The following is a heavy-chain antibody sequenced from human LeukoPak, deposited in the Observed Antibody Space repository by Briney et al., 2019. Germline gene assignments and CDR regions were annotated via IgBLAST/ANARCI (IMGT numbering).Heavy chain of an antibody. CDR1: GYSFTNYW. CDR3: ARRSSTSWGFDP. V-gene: IGHV5-51*01. D-gene: IGHD2-2*01. Sequence: GESLKISCKGSGYSFTNYWIGCVRQMPGRGLELMGIIYPGDSDTTYSPSFQCQVTISADKSITTAYLQWSSLKASDTAMYYCARRSSTSWGFDPWGQGTLVTVSS. CDR2: IYPGDSDT. J-gene: IGHJ5*02.